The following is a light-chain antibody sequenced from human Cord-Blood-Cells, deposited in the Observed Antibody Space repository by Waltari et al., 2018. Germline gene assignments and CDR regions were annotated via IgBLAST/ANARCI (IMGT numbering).Light chain of an antibody. CDR2: DVS. Sequence: QSALTQPRSVSGSPGQSVTISCTGTSSDVGGYNYVSWYQQHPGKAPKLMIYDVSKRSSGGPDRFSGSKSGNPASLTISGLQAEDEADYYCCSYAGSYTYVFGTGTKVTVL. J-gene: IGLJ1*01. V-gene: IGLV2-11*01. CDR3: CSYAGSYTYV. CDR1: SSDVGGYNY.